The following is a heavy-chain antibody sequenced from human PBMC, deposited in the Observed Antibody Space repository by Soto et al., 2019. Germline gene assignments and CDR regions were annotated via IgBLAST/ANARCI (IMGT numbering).Heavy chain of an antibody. CDR3: ARGDYGDYVIFFDY. V-gene: IGHV4-31*03. J-gene: IGHJ4*02. Sequence: PSETLSLTCTVSGGSISSGGYYWSWIRQHPGKGLEWIGYIYYSGSTYYNPSLKSRVTISVVTSKNQFSLKLSSVTAADTAVYYCARGDYGDYVIFFDYWGQGTLVTVSS. CDR1: GGSISSGGYY. D-gene: IGHD4-17*01. CDR2: IYYSGST.